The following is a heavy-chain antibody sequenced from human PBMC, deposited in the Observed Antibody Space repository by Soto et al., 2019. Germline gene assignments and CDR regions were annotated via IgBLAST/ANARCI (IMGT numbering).Heavy chain of an antibody. D-gene: IGHD5-18*01. V-gene: IGHV4-59*08. CDR2: IYYSGST. CDR1: GGSISSYY. CDR3: ARSSVDTAMATDY. J-gene: IGHJ4*02. Sequence: QVQLQESGPGLVKPSETLSLTCTVSGGSISSYYWSWIRQPPGKGLEWIGYIYYSGSTNYNPSLKSRVTISVDTSKNQFSLKLSSVTAADTAVYYCARSSVDTAMATDYWGQGTLVTVSS.